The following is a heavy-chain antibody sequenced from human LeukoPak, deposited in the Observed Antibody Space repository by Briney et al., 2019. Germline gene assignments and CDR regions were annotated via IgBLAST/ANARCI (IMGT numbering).Heavy chain of an antibody. CDR1: GGSISSYY. D-gene: IGHD3-10*01. Sequence: SETLSLTCTVSGGSISSYYWSWIRQPPGKGLEWIGYIYYSGSTNYNPSLKSRVTISVDTSKNQFSLKLSSVTAADTAVYYCARVLGSGSYYNVPKPDYYYGMDVWGQGTTVTVSS. V-gene: IGHV4-59*08. J-gene: IGHJ6*02. CDR3: ARVLGSGSYYNVPKPDYYYGMDV. CDR2: IYYSGST.